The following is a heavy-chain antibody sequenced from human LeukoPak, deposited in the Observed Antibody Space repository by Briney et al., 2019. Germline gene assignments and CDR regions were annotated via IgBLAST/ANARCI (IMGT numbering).Heavy chain of an antibody. Sequence: GGSLRLSCLTSGFTLSTNAMSWVRQAPGKGLEWISGISGSGASTYYADSVKGRFTISRDDSRNTLYLQMNSLRGDDTAVYYCAKDVGKWESLHFFDYWGQGALVTVSS. CDR2: ISGSGAST. V-gene: IGHV3-23*01. CDR3: AKDVGKWESLHFFDY. CDR1: GFTLSTNA. D-gene: IGHD1-26*01. J-gene: IGHJ4*02.